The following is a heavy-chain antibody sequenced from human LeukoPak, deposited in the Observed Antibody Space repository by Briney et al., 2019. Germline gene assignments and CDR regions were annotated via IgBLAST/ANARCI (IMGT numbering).Heavy chain of an antibody. J-gene: IGHJ4*02. V-gene: IGHV3-9*01. CDR3: AKVARLLWFGEEDYFDY. Sequence: TGGSLRLSCAASGFTFDDYAMHWVRQAPGKGLEWVSGISWNSGSIGYADSVKGRFTISRDNAKNSLYLQMNSLRAEDTALYYCAKVARLLWFGEEDYFDYWGQGTLVTVSS. D-gene: IGHD3-10*01. CDR2: ISWNSGSI. CDR1: GFTFDDYA.